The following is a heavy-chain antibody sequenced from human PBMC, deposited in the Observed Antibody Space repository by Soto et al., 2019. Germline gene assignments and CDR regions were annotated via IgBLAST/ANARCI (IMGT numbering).Heavy chain of an antibody. CDR3: AKDLTRGYYDSSGYYYEEFSAFDY. D-gene: IGHD3-22*01. CDR2: ISYDGSNK. CDR1: GFTFSSYG. Sequence: SLRLSCAASGFTFSSYGMHWVRQAPGKGLDWVAVISYDGSNKYYADSVKGRFTISRDNSKNTLYLQMNSLRAEDTAVYYCAKDLTRGYYDSSGYYYEEFSAFDYWGQGXLVTVYS. V-gene: IGHV3-30*18. J-gene: IGHJ4*02.